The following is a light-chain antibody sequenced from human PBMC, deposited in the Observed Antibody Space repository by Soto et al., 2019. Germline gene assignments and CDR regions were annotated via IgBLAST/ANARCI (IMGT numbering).Light chain of an antibody. V-gene: IGKV1-5*01. J-gene: IGKJ1*01. CDR1: PSSSSW. Sequence: DVKTTEFVLTLSATIGDRVTITCRASPSSSSWLAWYQQKPGKAPKLLIYDASSLESGVPSRFSGSGSGTEFTRMHTRQQPDDFANHYDDCQDTFGQGTKVDIK. CDR2: DAS. CDR3: DCQDT.